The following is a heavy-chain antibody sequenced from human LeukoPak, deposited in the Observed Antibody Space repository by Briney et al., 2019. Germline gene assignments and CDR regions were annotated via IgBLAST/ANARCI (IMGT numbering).Heavy chain of an antibody. J-gene: IGHJ5*02. CDR2: IYSGNTT. CDR3: AKASTSGYDDS. D-gene: IGHD5-12*01. Sequence: PGGSLRLSCAASGFTVSSDYMSWVRQAPGKGLEWVSVIYSGNTTYYADSVKGRFTISRDNSKNTLYLQMNSLRAEDTAVYYCAKASTSGYDDSWGQGTLVTVSS. CDR1: GFTVSSDY. V-gene: IGHV3-53*05.